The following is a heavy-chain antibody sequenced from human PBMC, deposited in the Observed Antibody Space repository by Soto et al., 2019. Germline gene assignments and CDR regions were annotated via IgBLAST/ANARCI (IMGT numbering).Heavy chain of an antibody. V-gene: IGHV3-33*01. D-gene: IGHD3-9*01. J-gene: IGHJ5*02. CDR2: IWYDGSNK. CDR3: ARVSTGGHFDWLSHGWFDP. Sequence: GGSLRLSCAASGFTFSSYGMHWVRQAPGKGLEWVAVIWYDGSNKYYADSVKGRFTISRDNSKNTLYLQMNSLRAEDTAVYYCARVSTGGHFDWLSHGWFDPWGQGTLVTVSS. CDR1: GFTFSSYG.